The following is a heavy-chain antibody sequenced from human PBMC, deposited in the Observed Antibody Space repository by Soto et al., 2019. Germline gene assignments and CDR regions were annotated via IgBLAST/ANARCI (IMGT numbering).Heavy chain of an antibody. D-gene: IGHD3-10*01. CDR3: ATERGSGLPEGNWFDS. CDR2: IKQDGSEK. V-gene: IGHV3-7*01. J-gene: IGHJ5*01. Sequence: EVQLVESGGGLVQPGGSLSLSCAASGFTFSSYWMSWVRQAPGKGLEWVAHIKQDGSEKYYVDSVKGRFTISRDNAKNTLTLQMTALKAKHTAVFYCATERGSGLPEGNWFDSWGQGTLVTVSS. CDR1: GFTFSSYW.